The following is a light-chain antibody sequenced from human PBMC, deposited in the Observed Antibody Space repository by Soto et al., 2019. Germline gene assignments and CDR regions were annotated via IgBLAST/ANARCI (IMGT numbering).Light chain of an antibody. CDR3: QQRSNWPPDT. J-gene: IGKJ5*01. Sequence: EIVLTQSPGTLSLSPGERATLSCRASQSVSSSYLAWYQQKPGQAPRLLIYGASSRATGIPDRFSGSGSGTDFTLTISRLEPEDFAMYYCQQRSNWPPDTFGQGTRLEIK. V-gene: IGKV3D-20*02. CDR2: GAS. CDR1: QSVSSSY.